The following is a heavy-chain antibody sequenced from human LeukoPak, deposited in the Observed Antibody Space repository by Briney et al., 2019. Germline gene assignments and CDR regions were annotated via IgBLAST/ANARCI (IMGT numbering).Heavy chain of an antibody. V-gene: IGHV7-4-1*02. CDR1: GYTFTSYA. D-gene: IGHD6-13*01. CDR2: INTNTGNP. J-gene: IGHJ5*02. Sequence: ASVKVSCKASGYTFTSYAMNWVRQAPGQGLEWMGWINTNTGNPTYAQGFTGRFVFSLDTSVSTAYLQISSLKAEDTAVYYCARDLTGIAAPESGWFDPWGQGTLVTVSS. CDR3: ARDLTGIAAPESGWFDP.